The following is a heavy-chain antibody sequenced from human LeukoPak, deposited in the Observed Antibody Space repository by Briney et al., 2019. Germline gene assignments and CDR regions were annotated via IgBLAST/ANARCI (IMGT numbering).Heavy chain of an antibody. CDR3: AKDRAQWLVFLSTFDY. D-gene: IGHD6-19*01. CDR2: ISGSGGST. V-gene: IGHV3-23*01. Sequence: PGGSLRLSCAASGFTFSSYAMSWVRQAPGKGLEWVSAISGSGGSTYYADSVKGRFTISRDNSKNTLYLQMNSLRAEDTAVYYCAKDRAQWLVFLSTFDYWDQGTLVTVSS. J-gene: IGHJ4*02. CDR1: GFTFSSYA.